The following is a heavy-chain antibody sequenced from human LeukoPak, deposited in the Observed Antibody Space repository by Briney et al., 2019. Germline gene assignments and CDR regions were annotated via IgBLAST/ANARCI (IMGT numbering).Heavy chain of an antibody. Sequence: GGSLRLSCAASGFTFSSYGMHWVRQAPGKGLEWVAFIRFGGSKKYSADSVKGRFTISRDNSKNTLYLQMNSLRAEDTAVYYCAKEVLGYCSSTSCPPGYMDVWGKGTTVTVSS. V-gene: IGHV3-30*02. J-gene: IGHJ6*03. CDR2: IRFGGSKK. D-gene: IGHD2-2*01. CDR3: AKEVLGYCSSTSCPPGYMDV. CDR1: GFTFSSYG.